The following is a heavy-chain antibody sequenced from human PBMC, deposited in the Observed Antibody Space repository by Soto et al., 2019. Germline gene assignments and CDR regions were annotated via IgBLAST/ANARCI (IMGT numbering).Heavy chain of an antibody. CDR1: GFTFDDYA. J-gene: IGHJ4*02. Sequence: EVQLVESGGGLVQPGRSLRLSCAASGFTFDDYAMHWVRQAPGKGLEWVSGISWNSGSIGYADSVKGRFTISRDNAKNSLYLQMNSLRAEDTALYYCAKDNGSGYCSGGSCYHFGYWGQGTLVTVSS. D-gene: IGHD2-15*01. V-gene: IGHV3-9*01. CDR2: ISWNSGSI. CDR3: AKDNGSGYCSGGSCYHFGY.